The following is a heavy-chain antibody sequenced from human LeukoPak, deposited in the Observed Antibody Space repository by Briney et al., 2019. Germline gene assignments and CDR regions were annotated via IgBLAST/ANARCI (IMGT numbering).Heavy chain of an antibody. J-gene: IGHJ6*04. CDR1: GGSISSGDYY. CDR2: IYYRGST. D-gene: IGHD3-9*01. Sequence: SETLSLTCTVSGGSISSGDYYWSWIRQPPGKGLQWIGYIYYRGSTYYNPSLKSRVTISVDTSKNQFSLKLSSVTAADTAVYYCARHKTPYDILTGYDYYYYGMDVWGKGTTVTVSS. V-gene: IGHV4-30-4*01. CDR3: ARHKTPYDILTGYDYYYYGMDV.